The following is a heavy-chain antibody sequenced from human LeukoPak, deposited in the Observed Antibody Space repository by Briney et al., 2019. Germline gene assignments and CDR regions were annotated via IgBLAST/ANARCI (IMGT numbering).Heavy chain of an antibody. D-gene: IGHD3-22*01. CDR3: ARDLSSGTTQYFQH. Sequence: ASVKVSCKASGGTFSSYAISWVRQAPGQGLEWMGWINPNSGGTNYAQKFQGRVTMTRDTSISTAYMELSRLRSGDTAVYYCARDLSSGTTQYFQHWGQGTLVTVSS. V-gene: IGHV1-2*02. J-gene: IGHJ1*01. CDR2: INPNSGGT. CDR1: GGTFSSYA.